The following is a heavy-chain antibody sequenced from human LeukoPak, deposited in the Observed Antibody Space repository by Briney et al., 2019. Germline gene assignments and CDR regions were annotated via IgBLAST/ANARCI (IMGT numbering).Heavy chain of an antibody. CDR1: EFTFTTYW. J-gene: IGHJ4*02. Sequence: GGSLRLSCEASEFTFTTYWMSWVRQAPGKGLEWVANIKQDGSEKYYVDSVKGRFTISRDNGKNSLDLQMNSLRADDTAVYYCARDTLGEGEDANYAVYYFDYWGQGTVVTVSS. CDR2: IKQDGSEK. D-gene: IGHD4/OR15-4a*01. V-gene: IGHV3-7*01. CDR3: ARDTLGEGEDANYAVYYFDY.